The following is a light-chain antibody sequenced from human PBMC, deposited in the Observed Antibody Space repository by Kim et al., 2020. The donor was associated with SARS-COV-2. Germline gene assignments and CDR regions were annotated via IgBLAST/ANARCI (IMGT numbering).Light chain of an antibody. CDR1: SSDVGGYNY. J-gene: IGLJ3*02. V-gene: IGLV2-14*04. Sequence: GQSITISCTGTSSDVGGYNYVSWYQQHPGNAPKFLLFDVSQRPSGVSNRFSGSKSGNTASLTISGLQAEDEADYHCSSYTTNRTWLFGGGTQLTVL. CDR2: DVS. CDR3: SSYTTNRTWL.